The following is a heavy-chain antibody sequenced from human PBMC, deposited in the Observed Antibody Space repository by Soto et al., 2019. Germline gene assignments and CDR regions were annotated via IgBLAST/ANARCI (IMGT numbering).Heavy chain of an antibody. Sequence: ASVKVSCKASGYTFTSYDINWVRQATGQGLEWMGWMNPNSGNTGYAQKFQGRVTMTRNTSISTAYMELSSLRSEDTAVYYCARVGGYYYYYYYGMDVWGQGTTVTVYS. D-gene: IGHD3-22*01. CDR3: ARVGGYYYYYYYGMDV. V-gene: IGHV1-8*01. J-gene: IGHJ6*02. CDR2: MNPNSGNT. CDR1: GYTFTSYD.